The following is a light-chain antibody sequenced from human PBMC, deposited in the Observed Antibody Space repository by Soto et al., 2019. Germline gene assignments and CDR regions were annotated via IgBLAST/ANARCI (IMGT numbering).Light chain of an antibody. J-gene: IGLJ3*02. CDR1: SRDVGTYNL. CDR2: ENN. V-gene: IGLV2-23*01. Sequence: QSVLTQPASVSGSPGQSIAISCTGTSRDVGTYNLVSWYQHHPGKAPKAMIYENNKRPAGVSNRFSGSKSGNTASLTISGLQAEDEAVYYCCSYAGGSSLVFGGGTKLTVL. CDR3: CSYAGGSSLV.